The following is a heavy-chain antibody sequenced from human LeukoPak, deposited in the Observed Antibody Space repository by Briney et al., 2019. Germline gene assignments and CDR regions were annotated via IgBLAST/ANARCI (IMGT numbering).Heavy chain of an antibody. V-gene: IGHV4-39*07. Sequence: PSETLSLTCTVSGGSISSSSYYWGWIRQPPGKGLEWIGRIYTSGSTNYNPSLKSRVTMSVDTSKNQFSLKLSSVTAADTAVYYCARGAGMYCSSTSCHNWFDPWGQGTLVTVSS. CDR3: ARGAGMYCSSTSCHNWFDP. J-gene: IGHJ5*02. D-gene: IGHD2-2*01. CDR1: GGSISSSSYY. CDR2: IYTSGST.